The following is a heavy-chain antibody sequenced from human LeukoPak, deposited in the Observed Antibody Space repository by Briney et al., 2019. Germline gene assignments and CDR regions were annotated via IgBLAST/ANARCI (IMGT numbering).Heavy chain of an antibody. J-gene: IGHJ4*02. Sequence: SQTLSLTCTVSGCSISSGGYYWSWIRQHPGKGLEWIGYIYYSGSIYYNPSLKSRVTISVDTSKNQFSLKLSSVTAADTAVYYCARDSVTGKDYWGQGTLVTVSS. CDR2: IYYSGSI. D-gene: IGHD1-1*01. CDR1: GCSISSGGYY. V-gene: IGHV4-31*03. CDR3: ARDSVTGKDY.